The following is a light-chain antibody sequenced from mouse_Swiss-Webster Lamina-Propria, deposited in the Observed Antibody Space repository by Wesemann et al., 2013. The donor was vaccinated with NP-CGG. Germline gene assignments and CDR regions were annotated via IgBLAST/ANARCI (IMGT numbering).Light chain of an antibody. CDR2: KVS. V-gene: IGKV1-110*01. CDR1: QSLVHSNGNTY. Sequence: DVVMTQTPLSLPVSLGDQAPSLASSQSLVHSNGNTYLHWYLQKPGQSPKLLIYKVSNRFSGVPDRFSGSGSGTDFTLKISRVEAEDLGVYFCSQSTHVPWTFGGGTKLEIK. J-gene: IGKJ1*01. CDR3: SQSTHVPWT.